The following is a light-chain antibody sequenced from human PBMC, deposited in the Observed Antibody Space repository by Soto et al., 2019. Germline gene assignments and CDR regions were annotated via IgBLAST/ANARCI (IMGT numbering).Light chain of an antibody. CDR1: SSNIGAGYD. V-gene: IGLV1-40*01. J-gene: IGLJ7*01. CDR3: QSYDSSLSGSV. CDR2: DNT. Sequence: QPVLTQSPSVSVAPGQRVTISCTGSSSNIGAGYDVHWYQQLPGTAPKLLIYDNTNRPSGVPDRFSGSKSGTSASLAITGLQAEDEAEYYCQSYDSSLSGSVFGGGTQLTVL.